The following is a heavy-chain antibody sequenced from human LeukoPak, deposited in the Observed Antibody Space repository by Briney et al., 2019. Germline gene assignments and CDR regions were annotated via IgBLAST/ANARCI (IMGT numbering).Heavy chain of an antibody. Sequence: PGRSLRLSCTASGFTFGDYAMSWVRQAPGKGLEWVGFIRIKAYGGTTEYAASVKGRFTISRDDSKSIAYLQMNSLKTEDTAVYYCARGSCTNGVCYHFDYWGKGTLVTVSP. CDR1: GFTFGDYA. CDR2: IRIKAYGGTT. CDR3: ARGSCTNGVCYHFDY. J-gene: IGHJ4*02. D-gene: IGHD2-8*01. V-gene: IGHV3-49*04.